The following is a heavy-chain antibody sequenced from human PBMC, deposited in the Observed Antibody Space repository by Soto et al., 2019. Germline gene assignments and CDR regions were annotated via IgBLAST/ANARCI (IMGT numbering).Heavy chain of an antibody. D-gene: IGHD1-26*01. CDR3: VRSKWNYYNFYGMDV. CDR2: INSDGSDT. V-gene: IGHV3-74*01. J-gene: IGHJ6*02. CDR1: GFSFSTYW. Sequence: EVQLVESGGGLVQPGGSLRLSCAASGFSFSTYWMHWVRQGPGEGLVSVSRINSDGSDTDYADSVRGRFTISRDNDKNTLSLQMNSLRGEDTAVYYCVRSKWNYYNFYGMDVWGRGTKVIVSS.